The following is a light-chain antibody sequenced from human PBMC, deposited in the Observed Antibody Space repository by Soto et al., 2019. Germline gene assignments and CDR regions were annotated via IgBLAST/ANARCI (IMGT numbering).Light chain of an antibody. CDR1: SSNIESNT. J-gene: IGLJ2*01. CDR2: SND. Sequence: QSVLTQPPSASGLPGQRVTISCSGSSSNIESNTVTWYQQLPGTAPKLVIYSNDHRPSGVPHRFSGSTSGTSASLAIRGLQSEDEGDYYCAAWDDSLSGRVFGGGTQLTVL. CDR3: AAWDDSLSGRV. V-gene: IGLV1-44*01.